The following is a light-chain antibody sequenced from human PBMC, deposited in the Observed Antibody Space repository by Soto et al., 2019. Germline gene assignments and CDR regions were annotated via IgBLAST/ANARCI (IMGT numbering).Light chain of an antibody. CDR2: EVF. Sequence: QSALTQPASVSGSPGQSITISCTGTSSDVGGYNYVSWYQQHPGKVPKLMIYEVFRRPSGISDRFSGSKSGNTASLTIFGLQAEDEADYYCCSYTTTSTFVFGGGTKLTVL. V-gene: IGLV2-14*03. CDR1: SSDVGGYNY. J-gene: IGLJ2*01. CDR3: CSYTTTSTFV.